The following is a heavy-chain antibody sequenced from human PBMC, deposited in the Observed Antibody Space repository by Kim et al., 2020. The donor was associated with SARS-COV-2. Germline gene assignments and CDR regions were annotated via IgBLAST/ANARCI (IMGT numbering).Heavy chain of an antibody. CDR3: ARRVLLWFGEGGMDV. V-gene: IGHV3-53*04. J-gene: IGHJ6*02. Sequence: SVKGRFTNSRHNSKNTLCLQMSSLRAEDRAVYYCARRVLLWFGEGGMDVWGQGTTVTVSS. D-gene: IGHD3-10*01.